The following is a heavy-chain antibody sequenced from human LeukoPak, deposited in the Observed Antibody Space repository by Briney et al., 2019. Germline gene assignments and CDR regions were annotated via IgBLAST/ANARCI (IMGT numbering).Heavy chain of an antibody. J-gene: IGHJ4*02. V-gene: IGHV3-23*01. CDR3: AKDGYYDSSGFVDY. D-gene: IGHD3-22*01. Sequence: PGESLRLSCAGSGFTFSSYAISWVRQAPGKGLEWVSAISGSGGSTYYADSVKGRFTISRDNSKNTLYLQMNSLRAEDTAVYYCAKDGYYDSSGFVDYWGQGTLVTVSS. CDR2: ISGSGGST. CDR1: GFTFSSYA.